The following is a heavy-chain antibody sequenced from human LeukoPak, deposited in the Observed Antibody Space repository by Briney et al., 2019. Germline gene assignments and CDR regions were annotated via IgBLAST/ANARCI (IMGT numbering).Heavy chain of an antibody. V-gene: IGHV3-48*04. Sequence: GGSLRLSCAASGFTFSSYSMNWVRQAPGKGLEWVSYISSSGSTIYYADSVKGRFTISRDNAKNSLYLQMNSPRAEDTAVYYCARDPGTLSSSWSFDYWGQGTLVTVSS. J-gene: IGHJ4*02. CDR2: ISSSGSTI. D-gene: IGHD6-13*01. CDR3: ARDPGTLSSSWSFDY. CDR1: GFTFSSYS.